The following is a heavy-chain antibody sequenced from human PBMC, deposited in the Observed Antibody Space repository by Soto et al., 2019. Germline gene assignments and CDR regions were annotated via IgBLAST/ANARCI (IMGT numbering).Heavy chain of an antibody. V-gene: IGHV3-33*01. CDR1: GFTFSSNG. CDR3: ARGGRYFDWLYFDY. Sequence: QVQLVESGGGVVQPGRSLRLSCAASGFTFSSNGMHWVRQAPGKGLEWVAVIWYDGSNKYYADSVKGRFTISRDNSKNTLYLQMNSLRAEDTAVYYCARGGRYFDWLYFDYWGQGTLVTVSS. J-gene: IGHJ4*02. CDR2: IWYDGSNK. D-gene: IGHD3-9*01.